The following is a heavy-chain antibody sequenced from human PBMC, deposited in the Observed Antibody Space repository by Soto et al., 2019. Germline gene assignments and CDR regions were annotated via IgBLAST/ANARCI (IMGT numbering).Heavy chain of an antibody. V-gene: IGHV1-18*01. CDR3: APHTLDTGMPSGY. D-gene: IGHD5-18*01. J-gene: IGHJ4*02. CDR1: GYTFTSYA. Sequence: GASVKVSCKASGYTFTSYAMHWVRQAPGQRLEWMGWISAYNGNTNYAQKLQGRVTLTTDTSTSTAYMELRSLRSDDTAVYYCAPHTLDTGMPSGYWGQGTLVTVSS. CDR2: ISAYNGNT.